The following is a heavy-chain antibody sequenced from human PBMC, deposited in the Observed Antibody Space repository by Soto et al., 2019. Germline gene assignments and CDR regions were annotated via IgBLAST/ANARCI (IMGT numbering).Heavy chain of an antibody. CDR1: GGSISSGGYY. Sequence: PSETLSLTCTVSGGSISSGGYYWSWIRQHPGRGLEWIGYIYYSGSTYYNPSLKSRVTISVDTSKNQFSLKLSSVTAADTAVYYCARGNRNGSGSYFLNFDYWGQGTLVTVSS. CDR3: ARGNRNGSGSYFLNFDY. D-gene: IGHD3-10*01. V-gene: IGHV4-31*03. CDR2: IYYSGST. J-gene: IGHJ4*02.